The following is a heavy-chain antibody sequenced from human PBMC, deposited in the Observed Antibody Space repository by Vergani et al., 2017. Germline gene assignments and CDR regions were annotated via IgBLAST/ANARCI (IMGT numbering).Heavy chain of an antibody. CDR2: ISSSSSYI. V-gene: IGHV3-21*01. Sequence: EVQLVESGGGLVKPGGSLRLSCAASGFTFSSYSMNWVRQAPGKGLEWVSSISSSSSYIYYADSVKGRFTISRDNAKNSLYLQMNSLRAEDTAVYYCARDGRGNEYSSSCWFDPWGQGTLVTVSS. CDR1: GFTFSSYS. D-gene: IGHD6-6*01. J-gene: IGHJ5*02. CDR3: ARDGRGNEYSSSCWFDP.